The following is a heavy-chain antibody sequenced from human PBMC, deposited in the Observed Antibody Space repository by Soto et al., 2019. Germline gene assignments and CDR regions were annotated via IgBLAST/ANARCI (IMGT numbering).Heavy chain of an antibody. CDR2: ISGDGRTI. J-gene: IGHJ4*02. V-gene: IGHV3-74*01. D-gene: IGHD4-4*01. CDR3: ARGVGTLTTGSWN. CDR1: GFTFSSSL. Sequence: EVQLVESGGALVQPGGSLRLSCAASGFTFSSSLMHWVRQAPGEGLVWVSRISGDGRTIYYADSVKGRFTISRDNAMNTLSRQMNSLRAEDSAVYYCARGVGTLTTGSWNWGQGTLVTVSS.